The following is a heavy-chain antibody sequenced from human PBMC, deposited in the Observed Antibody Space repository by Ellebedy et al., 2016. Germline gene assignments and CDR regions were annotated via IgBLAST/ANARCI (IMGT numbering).Heavy chain of an antibody. Sequence: GGSLRLXCAASGFTVSSNFMSWVRQAPGKGLEWVSVIYSGGSTYYADSVKGRFTISRDNSKNTVYLQMNSLRAEDTAVYYCAREAYCSGGSCYRPGWGQGTLVTVSS. CDR2: IYSGGST. J-gene: IGHJ4*02. CDR1: GFTVSSNF. V-gene: IGHV3-66*01. CDR3: AREAYCSGGSCYRPG. D-gene: IGHD2-15*01.